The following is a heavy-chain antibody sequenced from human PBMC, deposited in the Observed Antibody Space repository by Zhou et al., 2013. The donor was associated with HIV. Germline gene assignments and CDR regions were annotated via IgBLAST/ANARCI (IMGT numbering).Heavy chain of an antibody. CDR1: GYTFNTYA. D-gene: IGHD1-1*01. CDR3: AREQLERQIDF. V-gene: IGHV1-18*01. J-gene: IGHJ4*02. Sequence: QLVQSGAEVKKPGASVKVSCKASGYTFNTYAISWVRQAPGQGLEWMGWISAYTGDTHYAQNLQGRVTMTTDTSTSTAYMELRSLKSDDTAVYYCAREQLERQIDFWGQGTLVIVSS. CDR2: ISAYTGDT.